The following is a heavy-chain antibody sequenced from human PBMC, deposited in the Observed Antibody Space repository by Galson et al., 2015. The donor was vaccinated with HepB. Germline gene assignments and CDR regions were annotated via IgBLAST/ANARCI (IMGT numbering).Heavy chain of an antibody. J-gene: IGHJ6*03. CDR2: MNPNSGNT. V-gene: IGHV1-8*01. CDR3: ARAPRWNDVYYYMDV. D-gene: IGHD1-1*01. Sequence: SVKVSCKASGYTFTSYDINWVRQATGQGLEWMGWMNPNSGNTGFAQKFQGRVTMTRNTSISTAYMELSSLRSEDTAVYYCARAPRWNDVYYYMDVWGKGTTVTVSS. CDR1: GYTFTSYD.